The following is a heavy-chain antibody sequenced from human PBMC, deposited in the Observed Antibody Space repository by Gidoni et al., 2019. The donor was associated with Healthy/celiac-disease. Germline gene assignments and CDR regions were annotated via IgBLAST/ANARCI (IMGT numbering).Heavy chain of an antibody. CDR1: GGTFSSYT. V-gene: IGHV1-69*02. CDR3: AKTCHYGMDV. CDR2: IIPILGIA. J-gene: IGHJ6*02. Sequence: QVQLVQSGAEVKKPGSSVKVSCKASGGTFSSYTISWVRQAPGQGLEWMGRIIPILGIANYAQKFQGRVTINANKSTSTAYMELSSLRSEDTAVYYCAKTCHYGMDVWGQGTTVTVSS.